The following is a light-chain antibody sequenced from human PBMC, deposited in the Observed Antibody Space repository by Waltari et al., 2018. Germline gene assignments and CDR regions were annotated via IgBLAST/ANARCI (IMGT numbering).Light chain of an antibody. CDR2: NDS. CDR3: QVWNSNNDHYV. Sequence: YVLTQPPSVSVAPGKTARITCGATNIGSISVHWYQQKPGQAPVLVIYNDSDRPSWIPERFSGSKSGNAATLTSSRVEAGDEADYYCQVWNSNNDHYVFGTGTKVTVL. V-gene: IGLV3-21*04. J-gene: IGLJ1*01. CDR1: NIGSIS.